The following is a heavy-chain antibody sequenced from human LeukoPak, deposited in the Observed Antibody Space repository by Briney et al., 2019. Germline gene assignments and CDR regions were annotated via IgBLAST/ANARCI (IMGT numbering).Heavy chain of an antibody. CDR2: INPNSGGT. J-gene: IGHJ4*02. Sequence: ASVKVSCKTSGYTFTGYYMHWVRQAPGQGLEWMGWINPNSGGTNYAQKFQGRVTMTRDTSISTAYMDLSRLRSDDTAVYYCARGSIVGAAFDFFVYWGQGTLVTVSS. CDR3: ARGSIVGAAFDFFVY. D-gene: IGHD1-26*01. CDR1: GYTFTGYY. V-gene: IGHV1-2*02.